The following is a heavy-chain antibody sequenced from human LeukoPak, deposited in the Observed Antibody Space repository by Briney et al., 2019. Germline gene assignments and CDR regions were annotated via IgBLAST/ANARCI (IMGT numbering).Heavy chain of an antibody. Sequence: GASVKVSCKASGYTFTSYGISWVRQAPGQGLEWMGWISAYNGNTNYAQKLHGRVTMTTDTSTSTAYMELRSLRSDDTAVYYCARVRNRLYYGSDFNWFDPWGQGTLVTVSS. CDR1: GYTFTSYG. CDR2: ISAYNGNT. J-gene: IGHJ5*02. D-gene: IGHD3-10*01. V-gene: IGHV1-18*01. CDR3: ARVRNRLYYGSDFNWFDP.